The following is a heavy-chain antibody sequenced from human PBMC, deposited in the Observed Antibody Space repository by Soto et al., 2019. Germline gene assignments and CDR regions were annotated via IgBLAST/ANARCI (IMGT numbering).Heavy chain of an antibody. D-gene: IGHD3-16*01. J-gene: IGHJ4*02. Sequence: QVQLVESGGGVVQPGGSLRVSCAASGFTFSGYAMHWVRQAPGKGLEWVAFISYDGSLKYYADSVKGRFTTSRDNSQNPLYLQMNSLRPADTAVYYWAIVVPLGHWGQGALVTVSS. V-gene: IGHV3-30-3*01. CDR1: GFTFSGYA. CDR3: AIVVPLGH. CDR2: ISYDGSLK.